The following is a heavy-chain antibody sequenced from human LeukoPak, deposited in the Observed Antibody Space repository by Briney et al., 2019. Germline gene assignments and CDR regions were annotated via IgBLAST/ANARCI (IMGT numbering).Heavy chain of an antibody. CDR2: IYYSGST. V-gene: IGHV4-39*01. CDR3: ARPRTGSGTEGWFDP. Sequence: PSETLSLTCTVSGGSISSSSYYWGWIRQPPGKGLEWIGSIYYSGSTYYNPSLKSRVTISVDTSKNQFSLKLSSVTAADTAVYYCARPRTGSGTEGWFDPWGQGTLVTVSS. D-gene: IGHD3-10*01. CDR1: GGSISSSSYY. J-gene: IGHJ5*02.